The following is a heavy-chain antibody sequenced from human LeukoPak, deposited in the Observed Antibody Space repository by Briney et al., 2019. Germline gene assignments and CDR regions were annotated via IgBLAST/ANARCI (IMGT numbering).Heavy chain of an antibody. Sequence: SETLSLTCDLSGRYNSRYIRLGWVRQPPGQGLEWIGEISLTGETNYNPSLNGRVTMSLDKSRNQLSLKLTSVTAADTAIYYNSRGGWECCTFGYWGQGTLVIVPP. J-gene: IGHJ4*02. CDR2: ISLTGET. CDR1: GRYNSRYIR. V-gene: IGHV4-4*02. D-gene: IGHD2/OR15-2a*01. CDR3: SRGGWECCTFGY.